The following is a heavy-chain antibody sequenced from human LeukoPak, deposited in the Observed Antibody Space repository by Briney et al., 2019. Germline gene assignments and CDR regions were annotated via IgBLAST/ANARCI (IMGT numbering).Heavy chain of an antibody. Sequence: VASVKVSCKASGYTFTSYDINWVRQATGQGLEWMGWMNPNSGNTGYALKFQGRVTMTRNTSISTAYMELSSLRSEDTAVYYCARGILPPQNQYYYYYYYMDVWGKGTTVTISS. V-gene: IGHV1-8*01. CDR3: ARGILPPQNQYYYYYYYMDV. D-gene: IGHD1-14*01. J-gene: IGHJ6*03. CDR1: GYTFTSYD. CDR2: MNPNSGNT.